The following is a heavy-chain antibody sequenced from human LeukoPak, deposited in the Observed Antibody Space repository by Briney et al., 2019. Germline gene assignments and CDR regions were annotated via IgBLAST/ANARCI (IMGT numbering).Heavy chain of an antibody. Sequence: SETLSLTCTVSGGSISSGGYCWSWVRQQPGKGLEWIGYIYYSGSTYYNPSLKRRVTISVDTSKNQFSLKLSSVTAADTAVYYCARGIVVVPAASFDYWGQGTLVTVSS. CDR2: IYYSGST. CDR1: GGSISSGGYC. D-gene: IGHD2-2*01. V-gene: IGHV4-31*03. J-gene: IGHJ4*02. CDR3: ARGIVVVPAASFDY.